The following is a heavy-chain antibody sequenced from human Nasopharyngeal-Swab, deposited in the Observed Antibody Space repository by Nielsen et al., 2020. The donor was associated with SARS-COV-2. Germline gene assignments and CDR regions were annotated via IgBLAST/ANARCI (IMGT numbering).Heavy chain of an antibody. CDR3: VKGPPAVIHYFDY. CDR2: ISGSGEST. CDR1: GFTFSSYA. V-gene: IGHV3-23*01. D-gene: IGHD2-21*01. J-gene: IGHJ4*02. Sequence: GESLKISCAASGFTFSSYAMSWVRQVPGKGLEWVSGISGSGESTHYADSVKGRFTISRDNSKNTLYLQMNSLRAEDTAVYYCVKGPPAVIHYFDYWGQGTLVTVSS.